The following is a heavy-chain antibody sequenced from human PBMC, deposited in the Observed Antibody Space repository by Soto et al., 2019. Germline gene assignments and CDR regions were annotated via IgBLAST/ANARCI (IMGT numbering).Heavy chain of an antibody. CDR1: GYTFTDYY. Sequence: QVQLVQSGAEVKKPGASVKVSCKASGYTFTDYYMHWVRQAPGQGLEWMGWINPNSGGANYGQRFQGRVTMTRDTSIGKAYMELTRLRHDDTAVYYCAGVKERAFVSLPYDSGMDVWGQGTTVTVSS. J-gene: IGHJ6*02. D-gene: IGHD1-26*01. V-gene: IGHV1-2*02. CDR3: AGVKERAFVSLPYDSGMDV. CDR2: INPNSGGA.